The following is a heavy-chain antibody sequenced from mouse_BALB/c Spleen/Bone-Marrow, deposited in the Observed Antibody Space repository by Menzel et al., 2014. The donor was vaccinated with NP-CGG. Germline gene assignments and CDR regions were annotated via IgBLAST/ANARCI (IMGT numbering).Heavy chain of an antibody. Sequence: EVQLVESGGGLVQPGGSRKLSCAASGFTFSSFGMHWVRQAPEKGLEWVAYISTGSSTIYYADTVKGRSTISRDNPKNTLFLQMTSLRSEDTAMYYCARSDGAMDYWGQGTSVTVSS. J-gene: IGHJ4*01. CDR1: GFTFSSFG. CDR3: ARSDGAMDY. CDR2: ISTGSSTI. D-gene: IGHD2-3*01. V-gene: IGHV5-17*02.